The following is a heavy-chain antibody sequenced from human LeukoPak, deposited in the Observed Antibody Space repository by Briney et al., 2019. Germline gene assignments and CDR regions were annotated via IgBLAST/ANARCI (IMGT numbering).Heavy chain of an antibody. J-gene: IGHJ3*02. CDR1: GFTFSSYW. V-gene: IGHV3-7*01. D-gene: IGHD6-19*01. Sequence: GGSLRLSCAASGFTFSSYWMSWVRQAPGKGLEWVANIKQDGSEKYYVDSVKGRFTISRDNAKNSLYLQMNSLRAEDTAVYYCARLRSSAWTDAFDIWGQGTMVTVSS. CDR2: IKQDGSEK. CDR3: ARLRSSAWTDAFDI.